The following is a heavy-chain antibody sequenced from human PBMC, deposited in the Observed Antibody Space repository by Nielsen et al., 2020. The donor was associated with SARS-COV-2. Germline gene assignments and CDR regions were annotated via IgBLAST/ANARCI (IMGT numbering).Heavy chain of an antibody. CDR1: GGSISSYY. V-gene: IGHV4-59*01. CDR3: AREAPSEYYDFWSGYVHYGMDV. D-gene: IGHD3-3*01. CDR2: IYYSGST. Sequence: SETLSLTCTVSGGSISSYYWTWIRKPPGKGLEWIGYIYYSGSTNYNPSLKSRVTISVDTSKNQFSLKLSSVTAADTAVYYCAREAPSEYYDFWSGYVHYGMDVWGQGTTVTVSS. J-gene: IGHJ6*02.